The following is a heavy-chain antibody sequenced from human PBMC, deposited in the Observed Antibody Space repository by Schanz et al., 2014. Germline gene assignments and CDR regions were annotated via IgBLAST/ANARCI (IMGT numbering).Heavy chain of an antibody. CDR1: GYSFTDYA. CDR3: AKVDRTRYYAMDV. Sequence: QVQLVQSGVEVKRPGASVRVSCKASGYSFTDYAIHWVRQAPGQGLEWMGRIIPILGITNVAQTFQDRVTITADKSTSTVYMEVSGLRSEDTAVYYCAKVDRTRYYAMDVWGQGTLVTVSS. V-gene: IGHV1-69*04. CDR2: IIPILGIT. D-gene: IGHD3-9*01. J-gene: IGHJ4*02.